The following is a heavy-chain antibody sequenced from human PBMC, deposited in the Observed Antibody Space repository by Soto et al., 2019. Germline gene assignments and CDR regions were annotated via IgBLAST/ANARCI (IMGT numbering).Heavy chain of an antibody. J-gene: IGHJ6*02. CDR1: GGSLSKYY. Sequence: SETLSLTCSVSGGSLSKYYWSWIRQPAGKGLEWIGRIYTSGSTNYNPSLKSRVTMSVDTSKNQFSLKLSSVTAADTAVYYCARVVSSSGYYYYYGMDVWGQGTTVTVSS. CDR3: ARVVSSSGYYYYYGMDV. CDR2: IYTSGST. V-gene: IGHV4-4*07. D-gene: IGHD3-22*01.